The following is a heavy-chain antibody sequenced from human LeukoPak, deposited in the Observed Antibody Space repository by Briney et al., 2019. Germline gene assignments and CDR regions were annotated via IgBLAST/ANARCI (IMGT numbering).Heavy chain of an antibody. CDR3: AREGPRGNSQFDY. V-gene: IGHV3-33*01. D-gene: IGHD2/OR15-2a*01. CDR1: GFTFSSYG. Sequence: GGSLRLSCAASGFTFSSYGMHWVRQAPGKGLEWVALIWYDGSNKYYADSVKGRLTISRDNSKDTLYLQMNSLRAEDTAVYYCAREGPRGNSQFDYWGQGTLVTVSS. J-gene: IGHJ4*02. CDR2: IWYDGSNK.